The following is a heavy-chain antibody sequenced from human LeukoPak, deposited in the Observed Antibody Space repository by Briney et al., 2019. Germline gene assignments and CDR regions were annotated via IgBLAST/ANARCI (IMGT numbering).Heavy chain of an antibody. J-gene: IGHJ4*02. Sequence: SGKVSCKASGGTFSSYAISWVRQAPGQGLEWMGGIIPIFGTANYAQKFQGRVTITADESTSTAYMELSSLRSEDTAVYYCARPYCSSTSCYSPASHFDYWGQGTLVTVSS. CDR1: GGTFSSYA. CDR2: IIPIFGTA. CDR3: ARPYCSSTSCYSPASHFDY. V-gene: IGHV1-69*13. D-gene: IGHD2-2*02.